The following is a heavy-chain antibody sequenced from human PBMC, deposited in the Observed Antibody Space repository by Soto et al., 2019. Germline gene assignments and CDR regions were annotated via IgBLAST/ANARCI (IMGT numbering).Heavy chain of an antibody. J-gene: IGHJ4*02. CDR3: ARADYDILTGYTYYFDY. Sequence: LRLSCAASGFTFSSYSMNWVRQAPGKGLEWVSSISSSSSYIYYADSVKGRFTISRDNAKNSLYLQMNSLRAEDTAVYYCARADYDILTGYTYYFDYWGQGTLVTVSS. V-gene: IGHV3-21*01. CDR2: ISSSSSYI. D-gene: IGHD3-9*01. CDR1: GFTFSSYS.